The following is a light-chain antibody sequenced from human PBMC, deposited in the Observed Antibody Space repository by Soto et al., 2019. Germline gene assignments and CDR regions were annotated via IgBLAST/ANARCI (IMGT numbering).Light chain of an antibody. Sequence: EIVLTQSPGTLSLSPGERATLSCRASQSVSSSYLAWYRQKPGQAPRLLIYGASSRATGIPDRFSGSGSGTDFTLAISSLQSEDFAVYYCQQYGSSPPRVSFGQGTRLEIK. CDR3: QQYGSSPPRVS. CDR2: GAS. J-gene: IGKJ5*01. CDR1: QSVSSSY. V-gene: IGKV3-20*01.